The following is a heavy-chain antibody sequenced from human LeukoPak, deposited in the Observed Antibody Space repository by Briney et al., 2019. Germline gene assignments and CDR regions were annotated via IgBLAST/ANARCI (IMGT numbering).Heavy chain of an antibody. CDR2: IKQEGSEK. Sequence: PGGSLRLACAAAGFTFSSYWMSWVRQAPGKGLEWVANIKQEGSEKYYVDSVKGRFTISRDNAKNSLYLQMNSLRAEDTAVYYCARVLGSSGCFDYWGQGTLVTVSS. CDR1: GFTFSSYW. D-gene: IGHD6-19*01. V-gene: IGHV3-7*01. CDR3: ARVLGSSGCFDY. J-gene: IGHJ4*02.